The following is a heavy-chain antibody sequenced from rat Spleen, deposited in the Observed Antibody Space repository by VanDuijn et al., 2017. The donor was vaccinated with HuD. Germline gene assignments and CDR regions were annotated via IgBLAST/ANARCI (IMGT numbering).Heavy chain of an antibody. V-gene: IGHV5-46*01. CDR3: TRRPGYSGPYYFDY. J-gene: IGHJ2*01. CDR1: GFTFSSFP. CDR2: ISTSGGST. Sequence: EVQLVESGGGLVQPGRSMKLSCAASGFTFSSFPMAWVRQAPTKGLEWVATISTSGGSTYYRDSVKGRFTISRDNAKSTLYLQMNSLRSEDTATYYCTRRPGYSGPYYFDYWGQGVMVTVSS. D-gene: IGHD1-1*01.